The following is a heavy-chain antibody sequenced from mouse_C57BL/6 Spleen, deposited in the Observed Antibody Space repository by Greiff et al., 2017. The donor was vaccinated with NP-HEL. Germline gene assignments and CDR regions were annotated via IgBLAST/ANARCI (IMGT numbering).Heavy chain of an antibody. CDR1: GYTFTRYW. D-gene: IGHD2-1*01. V-gene: IGHV1-52*01. CDR2: IDPSARDT. Sequence: QVQLQQPGAELVRPGSSVTLSCKASGYTFTRYWMHWVKQRPIQGLEWIGNIDPSARDTHYNQKFKDKATLTADQSSSTAYMQLSSLTSEDSAVYCWAKEEEGNYPYYAMDYWGQGTSVTVSS. CDR3: AKEEEGNYPYYAMDY. J-gene: IGHJ4*01.